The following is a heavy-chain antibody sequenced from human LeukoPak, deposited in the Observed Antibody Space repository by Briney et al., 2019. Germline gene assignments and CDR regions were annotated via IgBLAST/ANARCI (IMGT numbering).Heavy chain of an antibody. CDR2: MNPNSANT. D-gene: IGHD2-2*01. CDR3: ARGGTRYCASTSCSDYYYYGVDV. V-gene: IGHV1-8*01. Sequence: ASVKVSCKASGYTFSNYDINWVRQAYRQGLEWMGWMNPNSANTGYAQKFQGRVTMTTNTSINTAYMELSSLRSEDTALYYCARGGTRYCASTSCSDYYYYGVDVWGQGTTVTVSS. J-gene: IGHJ6*02. CDR1: GYTFSNYD.